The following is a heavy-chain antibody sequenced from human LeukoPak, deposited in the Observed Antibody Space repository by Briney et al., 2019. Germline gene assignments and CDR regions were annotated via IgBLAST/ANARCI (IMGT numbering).Heavy chain of an antibody. CDR3: ARVGSGWSFDY. V-gene: IGHV4-59*01. J-gene: IGHJ4*02. CDR2: IYYSGST. D-gene: IGHD6-19*01. CDR1: GGSISSYS. Sequence: SETLSLTCTVSGGSISSYSWSWIRQPPGTGLEWIGYIYYSGSTNYSPSLKSRVTISVDTSKNQLSLKLSSVTAADTAVYFCARVGSGWSFDYWGQGTLVTVSS.